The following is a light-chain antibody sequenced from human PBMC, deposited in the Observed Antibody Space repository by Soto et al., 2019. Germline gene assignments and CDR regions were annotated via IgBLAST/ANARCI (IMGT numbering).Light chain of an antibody. CDR1: QSLVYSDGNTY. V-gene: IGKV2-30*01. Sequence: DVVMTQSPLSLPVSLGQPASISCRPRQSLVYSDGNTYLNWFQQRPGQSPRRLISKVSNRDSGVPDRCSGSGSGPYFTPTISRVEAEDVGVYYCMQGTHWPWTFGQGTKVEIK. CDR3: MQGTHWPWT. J-gene: IGKJ1*01. CDR2: KVS.